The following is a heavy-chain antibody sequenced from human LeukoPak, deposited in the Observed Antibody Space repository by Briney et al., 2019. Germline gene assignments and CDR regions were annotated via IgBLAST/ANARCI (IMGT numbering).Heavy chain of an antibody. CDR3: ARDRDSSGYSPRN. CDR2: INAGNGNT. J-gene: IGHJ4*02. V-gene: IGHV1-3*01. Sequence: ASVKVSCKASGGTFSSYAISWVRQAPGQRLEWMGWINAGNGNTKYSQKFQGRVTITRDTSASTAYMELSSLRSEDTAVYYCARDRDSSGYSPRNWGQGTLVTVSS. CDR1: GGTFSSYA. D-gene: IGHD3-22*01.